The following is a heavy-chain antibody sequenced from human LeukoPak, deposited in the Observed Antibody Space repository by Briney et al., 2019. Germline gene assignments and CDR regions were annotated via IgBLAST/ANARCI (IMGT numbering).Heavy chain of an antibody. CDR2: ISYDGSTK. CDR3: AKEDLQGPAGY. V-gene: IGHV3-30*18. CDR1: GFTFSSYG. Sequence: GGSLRLSCAASGFTFSSYGMHWVRQAPGKGLEWVAVISYDGSTKYYADSVKGRFTISRDNSKNTLYLQMNSLRAEDTAVYYCAKEDLQGPAGYWGQGTLVTVPS. J-gene: IGHJ4*02.